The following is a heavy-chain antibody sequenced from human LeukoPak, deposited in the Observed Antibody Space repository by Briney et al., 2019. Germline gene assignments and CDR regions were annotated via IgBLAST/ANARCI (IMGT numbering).Heavy chain of an antibody. V-gene: IGHV4-39*02. Sequence: PSETLSLTCTVSGGSISSRSYYWGWIRQPPGKGLEWIGSIYYSGSTYCNPSLKSRVTISVDTSKNQFSLKLSSVTAADTAVYYCARELSGGGAWYFDLWGRGTLVTVSS. CDR1: GGSISSRSYY. CDR2: IYYSGST. CDR3: ARELSGGGAWYFDL. D-gene: IGHD2-15*01. J-gene: IGHJ2*01.